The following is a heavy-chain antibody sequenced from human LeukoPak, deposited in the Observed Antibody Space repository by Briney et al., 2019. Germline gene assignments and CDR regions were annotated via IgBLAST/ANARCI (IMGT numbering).Heavy chain of an antibody. D-gene: IGHD3-3*01. CDR1: GGSISSYY. V-gene: IGHV4-59*01. CDR3: ARVEYYDFWSGYYRYFDY. J-gene: IGHJ4*02. CDR2: IYDSGST. Sequence: SETLSLTCTVSGGSISSYYGSWIRQPPGKGLEWSGYIYDSGSTNYNPSRKRRVPISVDTSKNHFSLRLRSVTAAGTAVYYCARVEYYDFWSGYYRYFDYWGQGTLVTVSS.